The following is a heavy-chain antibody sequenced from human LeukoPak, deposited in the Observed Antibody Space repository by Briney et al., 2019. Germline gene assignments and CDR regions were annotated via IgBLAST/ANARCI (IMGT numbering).Heavy chain of an antibody. D-gene: IGHD5-24*01. Sequence: GRSPRLSCAASGFTFSTYTIHWVRQAPGKGLEWVAVISYDGSSDYYADSVKGRFTISRDDSKNTLYLQMNSLRAEDTAVYYCARASRWLQVGFDYWGQGTLVTVSS. V-gene: IGHV3-30-3*01. CDR2: ISYDGSSD. J-gene: IGHJ4*02. CDR1: GFTFSTYT. CDR3: ARASRWLQVGFDY.